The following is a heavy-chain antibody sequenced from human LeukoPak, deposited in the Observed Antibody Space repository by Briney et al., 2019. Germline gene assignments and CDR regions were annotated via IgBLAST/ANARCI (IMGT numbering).Heavy chain of an antibody. CDR2: MSNDGSIT. V-gene: IGHV3-74*01. D-gene: IGHD3-10*01. CDR3: ARDHYGSGFY. J-gene: IGHJ4*02. Sequence: GRSLRLSCAASGFAFSGYWMLWVRQAPGNGLVWVSRMSNDGSITNYADSVKGRFTISRDNAKNTLYLQMNSLRAEDTAVYYCARDHYGSGFYWGQGTLVTVTS. CDR1: GFAFSGYW.